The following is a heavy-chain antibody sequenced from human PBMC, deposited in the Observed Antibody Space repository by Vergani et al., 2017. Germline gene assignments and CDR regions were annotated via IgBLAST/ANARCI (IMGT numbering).Heavy chain of an antibody. CDR1: GFTFTAHG. Sequence: EVQLLESGGGSAQPGESLRLSCVASGFTFTAHGLTWVRQAPGKGLEWVSGISGQNFRTHYADSVKGRFTISRDDSKNTVYLQINSLRAEDTAVYYWAKSDSGSMRLPNWFESWGQGTHVTVS. D-gene: IGHD7-27*01. CDR2: ISGQNFRT. CDR3: AKSDSGSMRLPNWFES. V-gene: IGHV3-23*01. J-gene: IGHJ5*01.